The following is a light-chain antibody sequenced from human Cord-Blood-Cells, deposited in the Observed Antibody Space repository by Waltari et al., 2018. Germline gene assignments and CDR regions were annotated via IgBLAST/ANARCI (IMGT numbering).Light chain of an antibody. Sequence: QSALTQPASVSGSPGQSITISCTGTSSDVGGYNYVSWYQQHPGKAPKLMIYYVSKRPSGVSIRFSGSKSGNTASLTISGLQAEDEAGYYCSSYTSSSTWVFGGGTKLTVL. V-gene: IGLV2-14*01. CDR1: SSDVGGYNY. J-gene: IGLJ3*02. CDR2: YVS. CDR3: SSYTSSSTWV.